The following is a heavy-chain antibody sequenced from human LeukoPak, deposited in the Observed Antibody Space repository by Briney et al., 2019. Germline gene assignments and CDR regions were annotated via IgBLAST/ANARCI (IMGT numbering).Heavy chain of an antibody. CDR2: ISAYNGNT. CDR1: GYTFTSYG. J-gene: IGHJ6*02. V-gene: IGHV1-18*01. D-gene: IGHD3-22*01. CDR3: AREYYYDSSGYKCYYYGMDV. Sequence: ASVKVSCKASGYTFTSYGISWVRQAPGQGLAWMGWISAYNGNTNYAQKFQGRVTMTTDTSTSTAYMELRSLRSDGTAVYYCAREYYYDSSGYKCYYYGMDVWGQGTTVTVSS.